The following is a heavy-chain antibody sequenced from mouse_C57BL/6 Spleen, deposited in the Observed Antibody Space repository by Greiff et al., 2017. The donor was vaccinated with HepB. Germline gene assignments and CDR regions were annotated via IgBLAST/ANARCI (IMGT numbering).Heavy chain of an antibody. CDR3: AMGGYDGGVWFAY. J-gene: IGHJ3*01. V-gene: IGHV1-74*01. D-gene: IGHD2-2*01. CDR1: GYTFTSYW. Sequence: QVQLKQPGAELVKPGASVKVSCKASGYTFTSYWMHWVKQRPGQGLEWIGRIHPSDSDNNYNQKLKGKATLTVDKSSSTAYMQLSSLPSEDSAVYYCAMGGYDGGVWFAYWGQGTLVTVSA. CDR2: IHPSDSDN.